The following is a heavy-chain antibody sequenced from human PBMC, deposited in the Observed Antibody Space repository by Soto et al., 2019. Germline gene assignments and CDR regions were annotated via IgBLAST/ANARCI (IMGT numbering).Heavy chain of an antibody. V-gene: IGHV2-5*02. CDR2: IYWDDDK. J-gene: IGHJ6*02. Sequence: LTLKESGPPLVKPTQTLTLTCTFSGFSLSTSGVGVGWIRQPPGKALEWLALIYWDDDKRYSPSLRSRLTITKDTSKNQVVLTMTNMDPVDTATYYCAHRTIQVYGMDVWGQGTTVTVSS. CDR1: GFSLSTSGVG. CDR3: AHRTIQVYGMDV. D-gene: IGHD5-18*01.